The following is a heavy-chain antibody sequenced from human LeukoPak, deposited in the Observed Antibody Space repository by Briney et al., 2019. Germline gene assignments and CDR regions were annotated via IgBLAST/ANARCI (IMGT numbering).Heavy chain of an antibody. CDR1: GFTFSNAW. D-gene: IGHD3-10*01. V-gene: IGHV3-30*18. Sequence: PGGSLRLSCAASGFTFSNAWMSWVRQAPGKGLEWVAVVIHDGSKKYYADSVKGRFTISGDNSKNTLYLQMNSLRAEDTAVYYCAKDYGPHYASGSSYFEYWGQGNLVTVSS. CDR2: VIHDGSKK. CDR3: AKDYGPHYASGSSYFEY. J-gene: IGHJ4*02.